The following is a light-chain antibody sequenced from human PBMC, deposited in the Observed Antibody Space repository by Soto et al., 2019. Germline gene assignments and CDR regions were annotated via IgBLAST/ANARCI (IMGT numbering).Light chain of an antibody. CDR1: QSISTY. J-gene: IGKJ2*01. CDR2: PAS. V-gene: IGKV1-5*01. Sequence: DIQMTQSPSTLSASVGDRVTITCRASQSISTYLAWYQQKPGNAPKLLIYPASNLESGVPSRFSGSGSGTEFTLTISSLQPDDFATYYCQQYNRYSYTFGQGTKLEIK. CDR3: QQYNRYSYT.